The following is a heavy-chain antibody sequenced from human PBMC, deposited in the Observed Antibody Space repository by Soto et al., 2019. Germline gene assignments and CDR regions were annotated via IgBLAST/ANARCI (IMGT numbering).Heavy chain of an antibody. CDR2: INAGNGNT. CDR1: GYTFTSYA. D-gene: IGHD2-8*01. V-gene: IGHV1-3*01. Sequence: ASVKVSCKASGYTFTSYAMHWVRQAPGQRLEWMGWINAGNGNTKYSQKFQGRVTITRDTSASTAYMELSSLRSEDTAVYYCARGRYCTNGVCPEGWFDPWGQGTLVTVSS. J-gene: IGHJ5*02. CDR3: ARGRYCTNGVCPEGWFDP.